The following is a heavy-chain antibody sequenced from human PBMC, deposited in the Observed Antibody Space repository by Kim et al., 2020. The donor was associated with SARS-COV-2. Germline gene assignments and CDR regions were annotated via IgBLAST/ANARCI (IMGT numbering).Heavy chain of an antibody. V-gene: IGHV3-30*18. J-gene: IGHJ4*02. CDR2: ISYDGSNK. CDR1: GFTFSSYG. Sequence: GGSLRLSCAASGFTFSSYGMHWVRQAPGKGLEWVAVISYDGSNKYYADSVKGRFTISRDNSKNTLYLQMNSLRAEDTAVYYCAKPWGIAAAGTFALDYWGQGTLVTVSS. D-gene: IGHD6-13*01. CDR3: AKPWGIAAAGTFALDY.